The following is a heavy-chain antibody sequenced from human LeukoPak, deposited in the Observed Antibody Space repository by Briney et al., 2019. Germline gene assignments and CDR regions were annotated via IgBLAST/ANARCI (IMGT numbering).Heavy chain of an antibody. CDR2: ISSSGTTI. Sequence: GGSLRLSCAASGFTFSSYEMNWVRQAPGKGLEWVSYISSSGTTIYYPDSVKGRFTISRDNAKNSLYLQMNSLRAEDTAVYYCASIIATKFDSWGQGTLVTVSS. V-gene: IGHV3-48*03. J-gene: IGHJ4*02. CDR3: ASIIATKFDS. D-gene: IGHD1-20*01. CDR1: GFTFSSYE.